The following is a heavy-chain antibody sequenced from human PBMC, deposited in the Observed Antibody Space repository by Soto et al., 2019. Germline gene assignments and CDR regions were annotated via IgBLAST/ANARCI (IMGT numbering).Heavy chain of an antibody. V-gene: IGHV3-21*01. J-gene: IGHJ3*02. CDR2: ISSSSSYI. CDR1: GFTFSSYS. D-gene: IGHD3-10*01. Sequence: EVQLVESGGGLVKPGGSLRLSCAASGFTFSSYSMNWVRQAPGKGLEWVSSISSSSSYIYYADSVKGRFTISRDNAKNSLYLQMNSLRAEDTAVYYCASNRVWFGDARDAFDIWGQGTMVTVSS. CDR3: ASNRVWFGDARDAFDI.